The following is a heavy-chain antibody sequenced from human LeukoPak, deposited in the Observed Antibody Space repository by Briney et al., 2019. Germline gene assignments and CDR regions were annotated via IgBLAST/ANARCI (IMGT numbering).Heavy chain of an antibody. CDR3: ARGGSYRSFDY. CDR2: IYYSGST. D-gene: IGHD3-16*02. CDR1: GGSISSYY. Sequence: SETLSLTCTVSGGSISSYYWSWIRQPPGKGLEWIGYIYYSGSTNYNPSLKSRVTISVDTSKNQFYLKLSSVTAADTAVYYCARGGSYRSFDYWGQGTLVTVSS. V-gene: IGHV4-59*01. J-gene: IGHJ4*02.